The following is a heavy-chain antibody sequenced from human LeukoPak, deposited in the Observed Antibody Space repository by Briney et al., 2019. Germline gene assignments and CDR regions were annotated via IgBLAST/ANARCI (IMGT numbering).Heavy chain of an antibody. J-gene: IGHJ4*02. V-gene: IGHV3-23*01. CDR1: EFTFSSYA. Sequence: GGSLRLSCAASEFTFSSYAMSWVRQAPGKGLEWVSRISGSSGRTYYTDCETGRFTISRDNSKNMVYLQMNSLRAEDTAIYYCARDDAADGGYLDHWGQGTLVTVSS. CDR3: ARDDAADGGYLDH. D-gene: IGHD3-10*01. CDR2: ISGSSGRT.